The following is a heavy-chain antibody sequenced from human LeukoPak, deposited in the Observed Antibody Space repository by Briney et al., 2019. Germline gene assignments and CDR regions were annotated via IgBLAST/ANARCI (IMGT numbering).Heavy chain of an antibody. CDR3: AKHNEFWSGYYDY. J-gene: IGHJ4*02. CDR1: GFTFGTYA. V-gene: IGHV3-23*01. CDR2: ICGSGCST. D-gene: IGHD3-3*01. Sequence: PGGSLRLSCAASGFTFGTYAMSWVRQAPGEGVEWVSAICGSGCSTYYADSVKGRFTISRDSSENTLYVQMNSLRDKDTAVYYCAKHNEFWSGYYDYWGQTTLVTVSS.